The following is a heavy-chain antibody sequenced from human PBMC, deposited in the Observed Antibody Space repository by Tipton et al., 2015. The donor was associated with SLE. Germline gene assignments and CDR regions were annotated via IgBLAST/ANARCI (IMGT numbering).Heavy chain of an antibody. CDR1: GGSISSRGYY. V-gene: IGHV4-31*03. J-gene: IGHJ3*02. CDR3: ASSYSGYAYAFDI. CDR2: IYYTGST. Sequence: TLSLTCTVSGGSISSRGYYWSWIRQHPGKGLEWIGYIYYTGSTYYNPSLKSRVTISVDTSKNKISLTLSSVTAADTAVYYCASSYSGYAYAFDIWGQGTMVTVSS. D-gene: IGHD5-12*01.